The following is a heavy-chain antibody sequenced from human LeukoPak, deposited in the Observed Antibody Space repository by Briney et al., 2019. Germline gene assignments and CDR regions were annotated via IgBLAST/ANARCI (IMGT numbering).Heavy chain of an antibody. J-gene: IGHJ4*02. Sequence: GGSLRLSCAASGFTFSSYGMHWVRQAPGKGLEWVAFIRYDGSNKYYADSVKGRFTISRDNSKNTLYLQMNSLRAEDTAVYYCAKDYVGGSGSYLSYSLDYWGQGTLVTVSS. CDR1: GFTFSSYG. D-gene: IGHD3-10*01. CDR2: IRYDGSNK. V-gene: IGHV3-30*02. CDR3: AKDYVGGSGSYLSYSLDY.